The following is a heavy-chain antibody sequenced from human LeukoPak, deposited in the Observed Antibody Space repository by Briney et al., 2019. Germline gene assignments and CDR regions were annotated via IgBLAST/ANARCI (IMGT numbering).Heavy chain of an antibody. V-gene: IGHV1-2*02. CDR2: INPNSGGT. D-gene: IGHD3-9*01. Sequence: ASVKVSCKASGYTFAGYYMHWVRQAPGQGLEWMGWINPNSGGTNYAQKFQGRVTMTRDTSISTAYMELSRLRSDDTAVYYCARSYYDILTGYFQEWPYYYWGQGTLVTVSS. J-gene: IGHJ4*02. CDR1: GYTFAGYY. CDR3: ARSYYDILTGYFQEWPYYY.